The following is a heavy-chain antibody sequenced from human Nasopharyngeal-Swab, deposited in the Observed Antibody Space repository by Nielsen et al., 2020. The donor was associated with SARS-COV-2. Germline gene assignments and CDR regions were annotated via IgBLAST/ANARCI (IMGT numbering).Heavy chain of an antibody. Sequence: SETLSLTCTVSGGSISSSSYYLGWIRQPPGKGLEWIGEINHSGSTNYNPSLKSRVTISVDTSKNQFSLKLSSVTAADTAVYYCARGNRNNWFDPWGQGTLVTVSS. CDR2: INHSGST. CDR3: ARGNRNNWFDP. V-gene: IGHV4-39*07. J-gene: IGHJ5*02. CDR1: GGSISSSSYY.